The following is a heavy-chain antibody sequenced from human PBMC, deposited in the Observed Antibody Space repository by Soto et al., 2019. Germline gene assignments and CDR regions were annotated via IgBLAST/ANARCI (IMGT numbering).Heavy chain of an antibody. CDR3: AMVDNYVTPTPQDV. J-gene: IGHJ6*02. Sequence: ASVNVSCKASSYIFVNYGIAWVRQAPGQGLEWMGWISPYSGNTHYAGRVQGRLTMTTDTSTSTAYMDLGSLTSDDTAVYYCAMVDNYVTPTPQDVWGQGTTVNVSS. V-gene: IGHV1-18*01. CDR2: ISPYSGNT. D-gene: IGHD3-16*01. CDR1: SYIFVNYG.